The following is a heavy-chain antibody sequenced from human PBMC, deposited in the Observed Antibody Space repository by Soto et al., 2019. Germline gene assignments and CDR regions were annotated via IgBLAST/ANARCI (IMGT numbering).Heavy chain of an antibody. D-gene: IGHD6-13*01. CDR1: GYSFNGYW. CDR2: IDPGDSRI. CDR3: AIRSLA. J-gene: IGHJ5*02. Sequence: EVQLVQSGAEMRKTGESLRISCKASGYSFNGYWISWVRQMPGKGLEWMGRIDPGDSRINYSPSFQGLVTISVDKSINTVYLQWSRLKASDTAMYYCAIRSLAWGQGTLVTVSS. V-gene: IGHV5-10-1*03.